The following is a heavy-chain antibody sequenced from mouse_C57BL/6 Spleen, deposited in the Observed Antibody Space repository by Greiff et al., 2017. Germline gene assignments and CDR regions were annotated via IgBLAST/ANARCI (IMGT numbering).Heavy chain of an antibody. CDR1: GYTFTDYA. CDR2: ISTYYGDA. V-gene: IGHV1-67*01. D-gene: IGHD1-1*01. J-gene: IGHJ3*01. Sequence: QVHVKQSGPELVRPGVSVKLSCKGSGYTFTDYAMHWVNQSHAKSLEWIGVISTYYGDASYNQKLKDKATMTVDKSSSTAYMELAMLTSEDAADYYCASWGYGSRYGVAWFAYWGQGTLVTVSA. CDR3: ASWGYGSRYGVAWFAY.